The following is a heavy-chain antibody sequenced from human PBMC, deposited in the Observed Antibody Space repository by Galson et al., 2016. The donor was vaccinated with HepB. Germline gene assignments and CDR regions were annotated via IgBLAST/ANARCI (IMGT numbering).Heavy chain of an antibody. CDR2: INPSRGST. D-gene: IGHD3-16*01. CDR3: ARSREMTTIWGYFDY. V-gene: IGHV1-46*01. J-gene: IGHJ4*02. CDR1: GYTFSDYY. Sequence: SVKVSCKASGYTFSDYYMHWVRQAPGQGLEWMGVINPSRGSTSYAQKFQGRVTMTRDTSTSTVYMELSSLRSEDTAVYCCARSREMTTIWGYFDYWGQGTLVTVSS.